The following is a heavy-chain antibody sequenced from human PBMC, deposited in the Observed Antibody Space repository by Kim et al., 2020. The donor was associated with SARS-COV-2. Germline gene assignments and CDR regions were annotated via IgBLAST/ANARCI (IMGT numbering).Heavy chain of an antibody. CDR2: ISYDGSNK. CDR1: GFTFSSYG. Sequence: GGSLRLSCAASGFTFSSYGMHWVRQAPGKGLEWVAVISYDGSNKYYADSVKGRFTISRDNSKNTLYLQMNSLRAEDTAVYYCARAGLYSSSWTDAFDIWGQGTWSPCLQ. CDR3: ARAGLYSSSWTDAFDI. D-gene: IGHD6-13*01. J-gene: IGHJ3*02. V-gene: IGHV3-33*05.